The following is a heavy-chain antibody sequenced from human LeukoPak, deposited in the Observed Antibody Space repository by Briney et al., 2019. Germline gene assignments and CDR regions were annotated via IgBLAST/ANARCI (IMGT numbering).Heavy chain of an antibody. J-gene: IGHJ5*02. CDR2: ISSSSSYI. CDR3: ARDLSPLYWFDP. Sequence: PGGSLRLSCAASGFTFSSYSMNWVRQAPGKGLEWVSSISSSSSYIYYADSVKGRFTISRDNAKNSLYLQMNSLRAEDTAVYYCARDLSPLYWFDPWGQGTLVTVSS. CDR1: GFTFSSYS. V-gene: IGHV3-21*01.